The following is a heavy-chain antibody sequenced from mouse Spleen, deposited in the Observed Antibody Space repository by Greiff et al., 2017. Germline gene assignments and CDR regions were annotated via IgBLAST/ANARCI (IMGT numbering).Heavy chain of an antibody. CDR3: AREGAYYYGSSYGYAMDY. D-gene: IGHD1-1*01. Sequence: VQLQESGPGLVAPSQSLSITCTVSGFSLTSYGVHWVRQPPGKGLEWLGVIWAGGSTNYNSALMSRLSISKDNSKSQVFLKMNSLQTDDTARYYCAREGAYYYGSSYGYAMDYWGQGTSVTVSS. V-gene: IGHV2-9*02. CDR1: GFSLTSYG. CDR2: IWAGGST. J-gene: IGHJ4*01.